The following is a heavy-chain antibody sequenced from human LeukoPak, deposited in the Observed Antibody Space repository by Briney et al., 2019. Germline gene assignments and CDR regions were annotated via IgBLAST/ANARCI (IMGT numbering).Heavy chain of an antibody. CDR2: IDPSDSYT. CDR3: ARTYYYDSSGLVPGY. D-gene: IGHD3-22*01. V-gene: IGHV5-10-1*01. J-gene: IGHJ4*02. CDR1: GYSFTSYW. Sequence: GESLKISCKGSGYSFTSYWISWVRQMPGKGLEWMWRIDPSDSYTNYSPSFQGHVTISADKSISTAYLQWSSLKASDTAMYYCARTYYYDSSGLVPGYWGQGTLVTVSS.